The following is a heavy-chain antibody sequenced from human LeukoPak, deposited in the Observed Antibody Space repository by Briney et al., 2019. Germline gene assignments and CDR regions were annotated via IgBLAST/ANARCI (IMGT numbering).Heavy chain of an antibody. D-gene: IGHD6-6*01. CDR2: ISWNSGSI. V-gene: IGHV3-9*03. J-gene: IGHJ4*02. CDR3: AKDKYSSSSQIDY. CDR1: GFTFDDYA. Sequence: PGRSLRLSCAASGFTFDDYAMHWVRQAPGKGLEWVSGISWNSGSIGYADSVKGRFTISRDNAKNSLYLQMNSLRAEDMALYYCAKDKYSSSSQIDYWGQGTLVTVSS.